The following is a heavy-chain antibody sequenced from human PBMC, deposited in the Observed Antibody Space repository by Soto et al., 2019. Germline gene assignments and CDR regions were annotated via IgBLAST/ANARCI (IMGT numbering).Heavy chain of an antibody. V-gene: IGHV3-64*01. CDR3: ARGVPLLWFGELPH. D-gene: IGHD3-10*01. CDR2: ISSNGGST. CDR1: GFTFSSYA. J-gene: IGHJ4*02. Sequence: GGSLRLSSAASGFTFSSYAMHWVRQAPGKGLEYVSAISSNGGSTYYANSVKGRFTISRDNSKNTLYLQMGSLRAEDMAVYYCARGVPLLWFGELPHWGQGTLVTVSS.